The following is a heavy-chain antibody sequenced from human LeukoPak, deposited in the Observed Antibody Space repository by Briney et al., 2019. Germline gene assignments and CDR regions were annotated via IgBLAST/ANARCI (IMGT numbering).Heavy chain of an antibody. V-gene: IGHV3-23*01. Sequence: GGSLRLSCAASGFTFSSYAMSWVRQAPGKGLEWVSAISGSGDSTYYADSVKGRFTISRDNSKNTLYLQMNSLRAEDTAVYYCAKDPRGGGSYSTDWFDPWGQGTLVTVSS. J-gene: IGHJ5*02. CDR3: AKDPRGGGSYSTDWFDP. D-gene: IGHD1-26*01. CDR1: GFTFSSYA. CDR2: ISGSGDST.